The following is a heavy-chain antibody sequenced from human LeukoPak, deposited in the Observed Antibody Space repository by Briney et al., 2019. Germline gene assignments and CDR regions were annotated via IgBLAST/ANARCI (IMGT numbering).Heavy chain of an antibody. CDR1: GFTLSSYT. V-gene: IGHV3-23*01. CDR3: AKRNTMVRGGPCFDY. D-gene: IGHD3-10*01. CDR2: IFGNGDTT. J-gene: IGHJ4*02. Sequence: QAGGSLRLSCAASGFTLSSYTMNWVRQAPGKGLEWVSIIFGNGDTTYYADSVKGRFTVSRDNSKDTLYLQMNDLRPDDTAIYYCAKRNTMVRGGPCFDYWGQGLLVTVSS.